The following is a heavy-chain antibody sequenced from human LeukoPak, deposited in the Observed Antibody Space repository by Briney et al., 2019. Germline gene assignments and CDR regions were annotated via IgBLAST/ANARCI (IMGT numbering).Heavy chain of an antibody. J-gene: IGHJ4*02. CDR3: SRDLKGGRGIFYFDY. V-gene: IGHV3-30-3*01. Sequence: PGGSLRLSCVASGFTFSSYAMHWVRQAPGKGLEWVAVISYDGSNKYYADSVKGRFTISRDKSKNTLYLQMNSLRDEGTPVYYFSRDLKGGRGIFYFDYWGQGTLVTVSS. D-gene: IGHD1-14*01. CDR1: GFTFSSYA. CDR2: ISYDGSNK.